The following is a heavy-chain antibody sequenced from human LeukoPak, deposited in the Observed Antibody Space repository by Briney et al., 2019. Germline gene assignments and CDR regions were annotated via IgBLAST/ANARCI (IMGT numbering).Heavy chain of an antibody. V-gene: IGHV3-23*01. J-gene: IGHJ4*02. D-gene: IGHD5/OR15-5a*01. CDR3: VKAAVYHDSCPDS. Sequence: PGGSLRLSCAASGFIFSTYIMSWVRQAPGKGLEWVSSISSSGGSTYYADSVKGRFTISRDNSKNTLYLQVNSLRAEDTAVYYCVKAAVYHDSCPDSWGQGTLVTVSS. CDR1: GFIFSTYI. CDR2: ISSSGGST.